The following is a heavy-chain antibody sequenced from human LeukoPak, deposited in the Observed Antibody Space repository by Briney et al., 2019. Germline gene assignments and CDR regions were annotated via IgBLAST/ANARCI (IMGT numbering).Heavy chain of an antibody. J-gene: IGHJ3*02. CDR3: ARAGSYQLHPPDAFDI. D-gene: IGHD2-2*01. Sequence: PGGSLRLSCAASGFTFSSYWMHWVRQAPGKGLVWVSRINSDGSSTSYADSVKGRFTISRDNAKNTLYLQMNSLRAEDTAVYYCARAGSYQLHPPDAFDIWGQGTMVTVSS. V-gene: IGHV3-74*01. CDR1: GFTFSSYW. CDR2: INSDGSST.